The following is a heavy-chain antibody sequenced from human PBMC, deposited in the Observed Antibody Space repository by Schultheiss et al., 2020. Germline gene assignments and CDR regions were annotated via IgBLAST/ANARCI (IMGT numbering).Heavy chain of an antibody. V-gene: IGHV3-48*04. CDR2: ISWNSGSI. D-gene: IGHD2-2*01. J-gene: IGHJ4*02. CDR1: GFTFSTYG. CDR3: AREGCSSTSCYPPYYFDY. Sequence: WGSLRLSCAASGFTFSTYGMHWVRQAPGKGLEWVSGISWNSGSIGYADSVKGRFTISRDNAKNSLYLQMNSLRAEDTAVYYCAREGCSSTSCYPPYYFDYWGQGTLVTVSS.